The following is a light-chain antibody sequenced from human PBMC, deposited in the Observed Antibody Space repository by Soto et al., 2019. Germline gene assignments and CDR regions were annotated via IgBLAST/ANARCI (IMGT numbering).Light chain of an antibody. CDR2: DAS. Sequence: DIQMTQSPSSLSASVGDRVTITCQASHDIITYLSWFQQRPGKVPKLLIHDASKLETGVPSRFSGSGSGTHFYLNITGLQPEDVATYYCLQYDRFPRVFGPGTTVDL. J-gene: IGKJ3*01. V-gene: IGKV1-33*01. CDR3: LQYDRFPRV. CDR1: HDIITY.